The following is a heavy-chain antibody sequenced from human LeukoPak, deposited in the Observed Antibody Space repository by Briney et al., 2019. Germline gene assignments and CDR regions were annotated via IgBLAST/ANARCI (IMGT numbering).Heavy chain of an antibody. J-gene: IGHJ4*02. CDR3: ARDLRRYDSSGYYYY. CDR2: ISAYNGNT. Sequence: ASVKVSCKASGYTFTSYGISWVRQAPGQGLEWMGWISAYNGNTNYAQKLQGRVTMTTDTSTSTAYMELRSLRSDDTAVYHCARDLRRYDSSGYYYYWGQGTLVTVSS. D-gene: IGHD3-22*01. V-gene: IGHV1-18*01. CDR1: GYTFTSYG.